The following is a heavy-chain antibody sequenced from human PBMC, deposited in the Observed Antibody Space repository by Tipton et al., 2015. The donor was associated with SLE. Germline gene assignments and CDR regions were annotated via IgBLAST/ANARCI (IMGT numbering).Heavy chain of an antibody. CDR3: ARAEQWLAWGFDL. J-gene: IGHJ2*01. CDR1: GFTFSNYW. D-gene: IGHD6-19*01. Sequence: GSLRLSCAASGFTFSNYWIHWVRQAPGKGLVWVSRINSDESSTSYADSVKGRFTISRDNAKNTLYLQMNSLRAEDTAVYYCARAEQWLAWGFDLWGRGTLVTVSS. CDR2: INSDESST. V-gene: IGHV3-74*01.